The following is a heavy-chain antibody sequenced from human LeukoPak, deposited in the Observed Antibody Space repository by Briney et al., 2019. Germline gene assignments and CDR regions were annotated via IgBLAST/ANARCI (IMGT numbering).Heavy chain of an antibody. CDR3: ARAGSDYFDY. Sequence: GGSLRLSCAASGFTFSSYGMHWVRQAPGKGLEWVAVIWYGGSNKYYADSVKGRFTISRDNSKDTLYLQMNSLRAEDTAVYYCARAGSDYFDYWGQGTLVTVSS. CDR2: IWYGGSNK. J-gene: IGHJ4*02. V-gene: IGHV3-33*01. D-gene: IGHD6-19*01. CDR1: GFTFSSYG.